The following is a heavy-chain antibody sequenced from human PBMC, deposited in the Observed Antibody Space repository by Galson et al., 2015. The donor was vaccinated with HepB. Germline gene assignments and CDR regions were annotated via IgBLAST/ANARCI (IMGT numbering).Heavy chain of an antibody. D-gene: IGHD3-22*01. J-gene: IGHJ4*02. CDR1: GFTFSNYA. Sequence: SLRLSCAASGFTFSNYAMHWVRQAPGKGLEWVAVISNDGNGTYYADSVKGRFTISRDFSKNTLYLQMNSLRAEDTAVYYCAKEGFNKIVVVISPPLDYWGQGTLVTVSS. CDR2: ISNDGNGT. CDR3: AKEGFNKIVVVISPPLDY. V-gene: IGHV3-30*18.